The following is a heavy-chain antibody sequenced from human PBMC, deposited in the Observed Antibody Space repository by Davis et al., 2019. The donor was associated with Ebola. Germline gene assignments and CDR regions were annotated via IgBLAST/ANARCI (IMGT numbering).Heavy chain of an antibody. V-gene: IGHV3-7*01. Sequence: GESLKISCAASGFTFNTYWMSWVRQAPGKGLEWVANIKPDGSEKYYVDSVKGRFTISRDNTKNSLHLQMNSLRAEDTAVYYCATTRVVPVLHYCSYLDVWGKGATVTVSS. J-gene: IGHJ6*03. CDR3: ATTRVVPVLHYCSYLDV. CDR2: IKPDGSEK. D-gene: IGHD2-2*01. CDR1: GFTFNTYW.